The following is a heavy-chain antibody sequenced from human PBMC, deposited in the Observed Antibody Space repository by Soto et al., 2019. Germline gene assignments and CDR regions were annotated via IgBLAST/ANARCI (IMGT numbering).Heavy chain of an antibody. CDR3: AKDTPPNSGDYVGYSFDY. CDR2: ISGSGGST. V-gene: IGHV3-23*01. J-gene: IGHJ4*02. CDR1: GFTFSSDA. Sequence: GGSLRRSCAASGFTFSSDAMSWVRQAPGKGLEWVSAISGSGGSTYYADSVKGRFTISRDNSKNTLYLQMNSLRAEDTAVYYCAKDTPPNSGDYVGYSFDYWGQGTLVTVSS. D-gene: IGHD4-17*01.